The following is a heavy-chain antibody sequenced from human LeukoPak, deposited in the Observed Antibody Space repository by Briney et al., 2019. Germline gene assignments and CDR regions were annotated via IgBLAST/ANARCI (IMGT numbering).Heavy chain of an antibody. CDR2: IYPVDSDT. Sequence: GESLKISCKGSGYSFTNYWIGWVRQMPGKGLEWMGIIYPVDSDTRYSPSFQGQVTISADKSISTAYLQWSSLKASDTAMYYCATLPRIAVAGYWYFDLWGRGTLVTVSS. V-gene: IGHV5-51*01. J-gene: IGHJ2*01. CDR1: GYSFTNYW. D-gene: IGHD6-19*01. CDR3: ATLPRIAVAGYWYFDL.